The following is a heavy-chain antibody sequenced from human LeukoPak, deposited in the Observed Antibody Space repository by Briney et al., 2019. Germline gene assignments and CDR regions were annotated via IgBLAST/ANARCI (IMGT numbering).Heavy chain of an antibody. CDR3: AKLPSYYYGSGSFVDAFDI. Sequence: PGGSLRLSCAASGFTFSSYAMSWVRQAPGKGLEWVSAISGSGGSTYYADSVEGRFTISRDNSKNTLYLQMNSLRAEDTAVYYCAKLPSYYYGSGSFVDAFDIWGQGTMVTVSS. CDR1: GFTFSSYA. CDR2: ISGSGGST. D-gene: IGHD3-10*01. J-gene: IGHJ3*02. V-gene: IGHV3-23*01.